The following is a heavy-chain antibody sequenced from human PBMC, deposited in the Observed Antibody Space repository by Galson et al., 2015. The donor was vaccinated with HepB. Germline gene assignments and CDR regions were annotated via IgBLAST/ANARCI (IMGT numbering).Heavy chain of an antibody. V-gene: IGHV1-46*04. D-gene: IGHD3-10*01. CDR1: GYTFTSYY. CDR2: INPSGGST. CDR3: ARDYYGSGSSYYYYYYGMDV. Sequence: SVKVSCKASGYTFTSYYMHWVRQAPGQGLEWMGIINPSGGSTSYAQKLQGRVTMTRDTSTSTVYMELSSLRSEDTAVYYCARDYYGSGSSYYYYYYGMDVWGQGTTVTVSS. J-gene: IGHJ6*02.